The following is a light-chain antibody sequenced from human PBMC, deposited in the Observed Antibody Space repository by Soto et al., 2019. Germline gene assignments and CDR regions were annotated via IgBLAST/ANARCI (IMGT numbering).Light chain of an antibody. J-gene: IGLJ2*01. V-gene: IGLV1-44*01. CDR1: TSNIGDNF. Sequence: QSVLTQPPSASGTPGQRVTISCSGTTSNIGDNFVYWFQQIPGTAPKLLILRDSQRPSGVPDRFSGSKSGTSASLAISGLQSEDEADYYCAAWDDSLNGRVFGGGTKLTVL. CDR3: AAWDDSLNGRV. CDR2: RDS.